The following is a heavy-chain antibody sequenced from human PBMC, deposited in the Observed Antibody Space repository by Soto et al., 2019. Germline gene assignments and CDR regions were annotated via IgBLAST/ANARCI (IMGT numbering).Heavy chain of an antibody. CDR1: GFTFNIHW. CDR3: ARDSRGANFDH. Sequence: GGSLRLSCEGSGFTFNIHWMTWVRQAPGKGLEWVASIKHDGTEEYYVDSVKGRFTISRDNARNSVFLQLNSLRAEDTAVYYCARDSRGANFDHWGQGALVTVYS. J-gene: IGHJ4*02. CDR2: IKHDGTEE. D-gene: IGHD2-15*01. V-gene: IGHV3-7*01.